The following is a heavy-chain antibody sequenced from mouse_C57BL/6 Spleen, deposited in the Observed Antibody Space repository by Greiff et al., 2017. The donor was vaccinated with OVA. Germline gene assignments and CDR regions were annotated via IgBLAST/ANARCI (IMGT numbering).Heavy chain of an antibody. J-gene: IGHJ1*03. CDR2: INPNNGGT. V-gene: IGHV1-18*01. D-gene: IGHD2-3*01. CDR1: GYTFTDYN. CDR3: ARCDGYYAYWYFDV. Sequence: EVQLQQSGPELVKPGASVKIPCKASGYTFTDYNMDWVKQSHGKSLEWIGDINPNNGGTIYNQKFKGKATLTVDKSSSTAYMELRSLTSEDTAVYYCARCDGYYAYWYFDVWGTGTTVTVSS.